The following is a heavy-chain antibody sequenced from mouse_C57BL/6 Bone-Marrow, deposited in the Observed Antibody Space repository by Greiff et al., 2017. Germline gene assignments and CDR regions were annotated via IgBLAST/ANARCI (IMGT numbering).Heavy chain of an antibody. J-gene: IGHJ1*03. CDR2: ISYDGSN. CDR3: AREYYRYFDV. V-gene: IGHV3-6*01. Sequence: EVKLLESGPGLVKPSQSLSLTCSVTGYSITSGYYWNWIRQFPGNKLEWMGYISYDGSNNYNPSLKNRISITRDTSKNQFFLKLNSVTTEDTATYYCAREYYRYFDVWGTGTTVTVSS. D-gene: IGHD2-12*01. CDR1: GYSITSGYY.